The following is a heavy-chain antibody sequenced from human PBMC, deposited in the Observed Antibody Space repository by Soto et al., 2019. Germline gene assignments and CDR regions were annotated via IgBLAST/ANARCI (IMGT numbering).Heavy chain of an antibody. CDR2: VNHSGST. CDR1: GGAFSGYY. V-gene: IGHV4-34*01. J-gene: IGHJ6*02. Sequence: QVQLQQRGAGLLKPSETLSLTCAVYGGAFSGYYWSWIRQPPGKGLEWIGEVNHSGSTNYNPSLKRRVPISVDTYKRRYSLKLSSVTGADPAVYYCAGGTSIRLITIFGVTIEYGMDVWGQGTTVTVSS. D-gene: IGHD3-3*01. CDR3: AGGTSIRLITIFGVTIEYGMDV.